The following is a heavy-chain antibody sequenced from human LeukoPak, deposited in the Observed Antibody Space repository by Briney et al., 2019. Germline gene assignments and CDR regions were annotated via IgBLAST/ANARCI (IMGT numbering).Heavy chain of an antibody. CDR3: ARDTTFGGVIAGSAFDI. CDR1: GGSISSSSYY. J-gene: IGHJ3*02. Sequence: SETLSLTCTVSGGSISSSSYYWGWIRQPPGKGLEWIGSIYYSGSTYYNPSLKSRVTISVDTSKNQFSLKLSSVTAADTAVYYCARDTTFGGVIAGSAFDIWGQGTMVTVSS. V-gene: IGHV4-39*07. CDR2: IYYSGST. D-gene: IGHD3-16*02.